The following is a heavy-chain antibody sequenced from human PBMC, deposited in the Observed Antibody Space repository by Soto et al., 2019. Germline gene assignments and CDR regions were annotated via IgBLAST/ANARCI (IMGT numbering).Heavy chain of an antibody. Sequence: SETLSLTCTVSGGSVSSQYWSRIRQPAGKGLEWIGRIYNGGIPLIHPSLESRVALSLDTSKNQFSLTLSSVTAEDTAVYYCAKGRYYYDSSGLDYWGQGTLVTVSS. V-gene: IGHV4-4*07. CDR2: IYNGGIP. J-gene: IGHJ4*02. CDR3: AKGRYYYDSSGLDY. D-gene: IGHD3-22*01. CDR1: GGSVSSQY.